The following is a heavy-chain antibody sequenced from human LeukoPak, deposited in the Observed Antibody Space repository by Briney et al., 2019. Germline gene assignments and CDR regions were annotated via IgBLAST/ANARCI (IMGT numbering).Heavy chain of an antibody. Sequence: KASETLSLTCAVYGGSFSGYYWSWIRQPPGKGLEWIGEINHSGSTNYNPSLKSRVTISVDTSKNQFSLKLSSVTAADTAVYYCARSYYYGSGSYSYWGQGTLVTVSS. V-gene: IGHV4-34*01. CDR2: INHSGST. J-gene: IGHJ4*02. CDR3: ARSYYYGSGSYSY. CDR1: GGSFSGYY. D-gene: IGHD3-10*01.